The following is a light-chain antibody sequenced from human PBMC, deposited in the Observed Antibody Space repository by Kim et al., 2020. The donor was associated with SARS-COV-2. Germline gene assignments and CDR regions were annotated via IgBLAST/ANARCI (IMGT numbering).Light chain of an antibody. Sequence: SLSPGDGATLSCRACQSVDGYLAWLQQKPGQPPRLLISNASNRAAGVPARFSGSGSGTDFTLTISSLEPDDFAVYYCQQRRKSITFGQGTRLEIK. CDR2: NAS. V-gene: IGKV3-11*01. J-gene: IGKJ5*01. CDR3: QQRRKSIT. CDR1: QSVDGY.